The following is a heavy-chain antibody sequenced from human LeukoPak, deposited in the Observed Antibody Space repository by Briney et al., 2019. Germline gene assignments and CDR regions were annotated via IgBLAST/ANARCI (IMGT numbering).Heavy chain of an antibody. Sequence: GGSLRLSCAASGFTFSSYAMSWVRQAPGKGLEWVSAISGSGGSTYYADSVKGRFTISRDNSKNTLYLQMNSLRAEDTAVYYCAKERGVTNLYYYYGMDVWGQGTTATVSS. J-gene: IGHJ6*02. CDR3: AKERGVTNLYYYYGMDV. CDR2: ISGSGGST. D-gene: IGHD2-21*02. V-gene: IGHV3-23*01. CDR1: GFTFSSYA.